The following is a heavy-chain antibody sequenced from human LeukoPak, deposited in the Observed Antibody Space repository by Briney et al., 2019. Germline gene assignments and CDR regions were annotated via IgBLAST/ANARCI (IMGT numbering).Heavy chain of an antibody. CDR1: GYSFTSYW. CDR3: ARLNRGYCSSTSCYPDNYFDY. D-gene: IGHD2-2*01. J-gene: IGHJ4*02. Sequence: GESLKISCKGSGYSFTSYWIGWVRQMPGKGLEWMGIIYPGDSDTRYSPSFQGQVTISADKSISTAYLQWSSLKASDTAMYYCARLNRGYCSSTSCYPDNYFDYWGQGTLVTVSS. V-gene: IGHV5-51*01. CDR2: IYPGDSDT.